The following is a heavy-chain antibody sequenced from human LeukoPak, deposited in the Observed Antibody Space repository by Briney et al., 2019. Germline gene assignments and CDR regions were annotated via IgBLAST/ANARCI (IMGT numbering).Heavy chain of an antibody. CDR3: ARVGTMTRGADAFDI. CDR1: GYSISSGYY. Sequence: SETLSLTCTVSGYSISSGYYWGWIRQPPGKGLEWIGSIYHSGSTYYNPSLKSQVTISVDTSKNQFSLKLSSVTAADTAVYYCARVGTMTRGADAFDIWGQGTMVTVSS. V-gene: IGHV4-38-2*02. CDR2: IYHSGST. D-gene: IGHD3-22*01. J-gene: IGHJ3*02.